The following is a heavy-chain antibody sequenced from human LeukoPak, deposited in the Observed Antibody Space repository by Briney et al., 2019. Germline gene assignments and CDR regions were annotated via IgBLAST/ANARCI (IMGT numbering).Heavy chain of an antibody. J-gene: IGHJ3*02. V-gene: IGHV1-2*02. Sequence: ASVKVSCKASGYSFIDYYIQWVRQAPGQGLEWVGWINPKNGGTNYAQKLQGRVTMTTDTSTSTAYMELRSLRSDDTAVYYCARGDIVVVSDAFDIWGQGTMVTVSS. D-gene: IGHD2-21*01. CDR1: GYSFIDYY. CDR2: INPKNGGT. CDR3: ARGDIVVVSDAFDI.